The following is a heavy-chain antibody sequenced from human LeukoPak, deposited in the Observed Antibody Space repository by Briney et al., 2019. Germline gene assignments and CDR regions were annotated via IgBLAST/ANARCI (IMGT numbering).Heavy chain of an antibody. CDR2: IETSGNT. Sequence: SETLSLTCTVSGGSISSYYWSWIRQPAGKGLEWIGRIETSGNTNYKPSLKSRVTMSVDTSKNQFSLKLSSVTAADTAVYYCATDGPYYYDSSGYRYFDYWGQGTLVTVSS. J-gene: IGHJ4*02. V-gene: IGHV4-4*07. D-gene: IGHD3-22*01. CDR3: ATDGPYYYDSSGYRYFDY. CDR1: GGSISSYY.